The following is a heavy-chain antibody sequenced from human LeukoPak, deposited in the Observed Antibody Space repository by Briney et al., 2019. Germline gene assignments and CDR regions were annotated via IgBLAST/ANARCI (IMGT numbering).Heavy chain of an antibody. CDR1: GVSISSSNSY. J-gene: IGHJ6*03. Sequence: SETLSLTCTVSGVSISSSNSYWGWIRQPPGKGLEWIGSIYYSGNTYYNASLKSQVSISIDTSKNQFSLRLTSVTAADTAVYYCARHFGSGSYYYHYMDVWGKGTTVTVSS. CDR2: IYYSGNT. CDR3: ARHFGSGSYYYHYMDV. V-gene: IGHV4-39*01. D-gene: IGHD3-10*01.